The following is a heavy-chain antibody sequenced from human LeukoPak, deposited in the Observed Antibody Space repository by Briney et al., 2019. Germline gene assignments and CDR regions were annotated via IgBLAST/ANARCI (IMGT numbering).Heavy chain of an antibody. V-gene: IGHV3-49*04. CDR2: IRSKAYGGTT. D-gene: IGHD3-10*01. CDR1: GFTCGDYA. CDR3: TRDIGYGSGSYNIEAYYMDV. J-gene: IGHJ6*03. Sequence: GGSLRLSCTGSGFTCGDYAMSWVRQAPGKGLERVGFIRSKAYGGTTEYAASVKGRFTISRDDSKSIAYLQMNSLKTEDTAVYYCTRDIGYGSGSYNIEAYYMDVWGKGTTVTISS.